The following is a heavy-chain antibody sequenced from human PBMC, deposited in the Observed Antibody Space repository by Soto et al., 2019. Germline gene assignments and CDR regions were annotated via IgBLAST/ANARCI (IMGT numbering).Heavy chain of an antibody. Sequence: QLQLQESGPGLVKPSETLSLTCTVSGDSISTSSTYWGWIRPPPGKGLEWIGSVYYGGSTYYTPSLTTRVTISVVTSKNQFSLTLSSVTAADTALYYCARHDGTVTLNWFDPWGQGTLVTVSS. CDR3: ARHDGTVTLNWFDP. D-gene: IGHD4-17*01. V-gene: IGHV4-39*01. CDR1: GDSISTSSTY. J-gene: IGHJ5*02. CDR2: VYYGGST.